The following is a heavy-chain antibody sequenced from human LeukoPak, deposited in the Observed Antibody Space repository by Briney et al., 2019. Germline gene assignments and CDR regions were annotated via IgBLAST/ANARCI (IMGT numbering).Heavy chain of an antibody. CDR3: ARGLRAGGDP. Sequence: GGSLRLSCAASGFTFSDHYMSWIRQAPGKGPEWVSYISTSGSIINYADSVKGRFTISRDNAKNSLFLQMNSLRAEDTAVYYCARGLRAGGDPWGQGTLVTASS. J-gene: IGHJ5*02. D-gene: IGHD3-10*01. CDR1: GFTFSDHY. CDR2: ISTSGSII. V-gene: IGHV3-11*04.